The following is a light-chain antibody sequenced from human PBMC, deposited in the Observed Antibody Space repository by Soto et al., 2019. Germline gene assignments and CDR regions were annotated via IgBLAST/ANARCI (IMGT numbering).Light chain of an antibody. J-gene: IGKJ2*01. CDR1: QSVSSSY. Sequence: EIVLTQSPGTLSLSPWERATLSCRASQSVSSSYLAWYQQKPGQAPRLLIYGASSRATGIQDRFSGSGSGTDFTLTISRLEPEDFAVYYCQQYGSSSYTFGQGTKLEIK. CDR2: GAS. V-gene: IGKV3-20*01. CDR3: QQYGSSSYT.